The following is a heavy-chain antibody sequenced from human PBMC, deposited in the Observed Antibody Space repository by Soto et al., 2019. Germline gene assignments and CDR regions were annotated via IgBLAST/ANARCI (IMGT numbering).Heavy chain of an antibody. CDR2: ILYDGSNK. J-gene: IGHJ6*02. D-gene: IGHD2-2*01. CDR1: GFTFSSYG. V-gene: IGHV3-30*18. CDR3: AKGDFIVVVPAASPYYYGMDV. Sequence: QVQLVESGGGVVQPGRSLRLSCAASGFTFSSYGMHWVRQAPGKGLEWVAVILYDGSNKYYADSVKGRFTISRDNSKNTLYLQMNSLRAEDTAVYYCAKGDFIVVVPAASPYYYGMDVWGQGTTVTVSS.